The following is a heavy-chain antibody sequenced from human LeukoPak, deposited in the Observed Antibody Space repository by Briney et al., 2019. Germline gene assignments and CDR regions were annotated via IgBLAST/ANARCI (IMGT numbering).Heavy chain of an antibody. CDR2: ISYDGSNK. CDR3: AKDQWNYERDALYGY. D-gene: IGHD1-7*01. CDR1: GFTFSSYA. V-gene: IGHV3-30-3*01. Sequence: GGSLRLSCAASGFTFSSYAMHWVRQAPGKGLEWVAVISYDGSNKYYADSVKGRFTISRDNSKNTLYLQMNSLRAEDTAVYYCAKDQWNYERDALYGYWGQGTLVTVSS. J-gene: IGHJ4*02.